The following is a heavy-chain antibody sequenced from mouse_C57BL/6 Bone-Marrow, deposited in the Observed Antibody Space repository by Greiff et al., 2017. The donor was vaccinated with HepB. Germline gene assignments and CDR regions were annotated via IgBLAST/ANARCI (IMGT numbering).Heavy chain of an antibody. D-gene: IGHD4-1*01. CDR3: ARDDWDYYAMDY. CDR1: GFTFSSYA. CDR2: ISDGGSYT. J-gene: IGHJ4*01. V-gene: IGHV5-4*01. Sequence: VMLVESGGGLVKPGGSLKLSCAASGFTFSSYAMSWVRQTPEKRLEWVATISDGGSYTYYPDNVKGRFTISRDNAKNNLYLQMSHLKSEDTAMYYCARDDWDYYAMDYWGQGTSVTVSS.